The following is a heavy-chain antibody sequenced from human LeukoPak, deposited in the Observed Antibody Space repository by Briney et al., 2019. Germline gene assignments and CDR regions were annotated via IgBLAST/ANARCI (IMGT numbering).Heavy chain of an antibody. J-gene: IGHJ3*02. CDR2: IIPIFGTA. CDR3: ARSLNYYDSSGYYSPFDI. CDR1: GGTFSSYA. D-gene: IGHD3-22*01. Sequence: SVKVSCKASGGTFSSYAISWVRQAPGQGLEWMGRIIPIFGTANYAQKFQGRVTITTDESTSTAYMELSSLRSEDTAVYYCARSLNYYDSSGYYSPFDIWGQGTMVTVSP. V-gene: IGHV1-69*05.